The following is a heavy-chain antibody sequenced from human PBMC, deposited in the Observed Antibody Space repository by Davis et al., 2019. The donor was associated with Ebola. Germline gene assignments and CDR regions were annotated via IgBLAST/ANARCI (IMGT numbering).Heavy chain of an antibody. J-gene: IGHJ4*02. V-gene: IGHV4-34*01. D-gene: IGHD1-1*01. CDR1: GGSFSGYY. CDR3: ARGGTYSTPDY. Sequence: PGGSLRLSCAVYGGSFSGYYWSWIRQPPGKGLEWIGEINHSGSTNYNPSLKSRVTISVDTSKNQFSLKLSSVTAADTAVYYCARGGTYSTPDYWGQGTLVTVSS. CDR2: INHSGST.